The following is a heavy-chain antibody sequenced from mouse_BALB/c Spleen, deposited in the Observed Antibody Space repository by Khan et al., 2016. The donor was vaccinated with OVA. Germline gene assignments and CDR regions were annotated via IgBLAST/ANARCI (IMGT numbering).Heavy chain of an antibody. CDR3: ARSPYGNFAY. CDR2: ISSDGDYT. D-gene: IGHD2-1*01. CDR1: GFTFSTFA. J-gene: IGHJ3*01. Sequence: EVQGVESGGGLVKPGGSLKLSCAVSGFTFSTFAMSWVRQTPEKRLEWVATISSDGDYTFYPDIVTGRFTISRDNAKNTLYLQMSSRRSEDTAMYYCARSPYGNFAYWGQGTLVTVSA. V-gene: IGHV5-9-3*01.